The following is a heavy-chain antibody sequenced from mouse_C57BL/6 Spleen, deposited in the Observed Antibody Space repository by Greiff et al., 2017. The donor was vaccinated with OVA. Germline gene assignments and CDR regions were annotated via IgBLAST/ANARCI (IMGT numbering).Heavy chain of an antibody. D-gene: IGHD2-3*01. CDR1: GYTFTSYW. V-gene: IGHV1-7*01. J-gene: IGHJ4*01. Sequence: QVQLQSGAELAKPGASVKLSCKASGYTFTSYWMHWVKPSPGQGLEWIGYINPSSGYTKYKQKVKDKATLTVDKSSSTAYMQLSSLTDEDSAVYYCARLSIYDGYYGAMDYWGQGTSGTVS. CDR2: INPSSGYT. CDR3: ARLSIYDGYYGAMDY.